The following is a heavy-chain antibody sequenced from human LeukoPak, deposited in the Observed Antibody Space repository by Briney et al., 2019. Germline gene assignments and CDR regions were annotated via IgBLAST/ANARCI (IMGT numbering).Heavy chain of an antibody. J-gene: IGHJ3*02. CDR3: ARLTAAPGVWAFDI. CDR1: GGSISNY. V-gene: IGHV4-59*08. CDR2: IYYNGNT. D-gene: IGHD6-13*01. Sequence: KPSETLSLTCTVSGGSISNYWTWIRQPPGKGLEWIGYIYYNGNTNYNPSLKSRVTISVATSKNQFSLKLTSVTAADTAVFYCARLTAAPGVWAFDIWGQGTRVIVSS.